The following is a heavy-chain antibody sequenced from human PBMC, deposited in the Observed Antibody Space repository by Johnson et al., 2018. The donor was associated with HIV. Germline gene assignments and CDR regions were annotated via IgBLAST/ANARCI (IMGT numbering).Heavy chain of an antibody. Sequence: VQLVESGGGLVKPGGSLRLSCAASGFTFSDYYMSWIRQAPGKGLEWVSAISGSGGSTYYADSVKGRFTISRDNYKNTLYLQMNSLRAEDTAVYYCAKSGLFVLVVYAPDVFDIWGQGTMVTVSS. CDR1: GFTFSDYY. J-gene: IGHJ3*02. CDR3: AKSGLFVLVVYAPDVFDI. D-gene: IGHD2-8*02. V-gene: IGHV3-23*04. CDR2: ISGSGGST.